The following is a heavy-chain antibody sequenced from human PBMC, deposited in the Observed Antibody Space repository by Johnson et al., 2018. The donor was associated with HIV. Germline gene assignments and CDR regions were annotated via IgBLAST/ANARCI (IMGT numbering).Heavy chain of an antibody. Sequence: VQLVESGGGLIQPGGSLRLSCAASGFTVSSNYMSWVRQAPGKGLEWVSVIYSGGSTYYADSVKGRFTISRDNSKNTLYLQMNNLRADDTAVYYCARATTYYYDTRQDAFDIWGQGTMVTVSS. CDR3: ARATTYYYDTRQDAFDI. CDR2: IYSGGST. D-gene: IGHD3-22*01. J-gene: IGHJ3*02. CDR1: GFTVSSNY. V-gene: IGHV3-53*01.